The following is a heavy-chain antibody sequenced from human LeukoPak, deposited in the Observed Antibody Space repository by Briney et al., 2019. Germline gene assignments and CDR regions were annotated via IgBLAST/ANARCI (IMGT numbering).Heavy chain of an antibody. J-gene: IGHJ6*03. D-gene: IGHD3-3*01. V-gene: IGHV1-18*01. CDR3: AREGPNAYYDFWSGYYHYYYYMDV. CDR2: ISAYNGNT. Sequence: ASEKVSCKASGYTFTRYGISWVRQAPGHGLEWMGWISAYNGNTSYAQKLQGRVTMTTDTSTSTAYMELRSLRADDTAVYYCAREGPNAYYDFWSGYYHYYYYMDVWGKGTTVTVSS. CDR1: GYTFTRYG.